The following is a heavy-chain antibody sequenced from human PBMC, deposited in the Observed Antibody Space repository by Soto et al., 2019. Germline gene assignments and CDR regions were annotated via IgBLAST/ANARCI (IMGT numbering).Heavy chain of an antibody. J-gene: IGHJ5*02. CDR3: ARDGPYSSSWYWFDP. D-gene: IGHD6-13*01. CDR1: GYTFTSYA. Sequence: QVQLVQSGAEVKKPGASVKVSCKASGYTFTSYAMHWVRQAPGQSLEWMGWINAGNGNTKYSQKFQGRVTITRDTSASTGYMELSSLRSEDTAVYYCARDGPYSSSWYWFDPWGQGTLVTVSS. V-gene: IGHV1-3*01. CDR2: INAGNGNT.